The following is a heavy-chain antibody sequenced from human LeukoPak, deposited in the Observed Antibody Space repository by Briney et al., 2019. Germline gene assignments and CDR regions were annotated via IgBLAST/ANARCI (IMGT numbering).Heavy chain of an antibody. D-gene: IGHD5-24*01. CDR1: GFTFSGSA. Sequence: GGSLRLSCAASGFTFSGSAIHWVRRASGKGLEWVGRIRSKANNYETTYAPSVRGRFAISRDDSKSTAYLQMNSLRAEDTAIYYCTRVGYIDEGIDYWGQGTLVTVSS. CDR3: TRVGYIDEGIDY. CDR2: IRSKANNYET. V-gene: IGHV3-73*01. J-gene: IGHJ4*02.